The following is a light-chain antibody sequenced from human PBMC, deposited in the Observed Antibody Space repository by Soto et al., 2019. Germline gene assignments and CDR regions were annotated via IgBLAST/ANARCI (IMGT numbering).Light chain of an antibody. J-gene: IGKJ4*01. V-gene: IGKV1-9*01. CDR3: QQLNGYQLA. CDR2: SAS. Sequence: DIQLTQSPSFLSASVGDTVTITCRASQGMSTYLAWNQQKPGKGPKLLIRSASTLQSGVPPRFSGGGSGTEFTLTISTLQPDGSGIYYCQQLNGYQLAFGGGTNVEIK. CDR1: QGMSTY.